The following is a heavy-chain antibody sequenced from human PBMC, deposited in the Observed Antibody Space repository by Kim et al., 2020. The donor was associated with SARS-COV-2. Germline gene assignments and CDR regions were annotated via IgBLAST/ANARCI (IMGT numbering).Heavy chain of an antibody. D-gene: IGHD6-13*01. Sequence: GGSLRLSCAASGFTVSSNYMSWVRQAPGKGLEWVSVIYSGGSTYYADSVKGRFTISRDNSKNTLYLQMNSLRAEDTAVYYCAREGEPYSSSWRPFDYWGQGTLVTVSS. J-gene: IGHJ4*02. CDR1: GFTVSSNY. CDR3: AREGEPYSSSWRPFDY. CDR2: IYSGGST. V-gene: IGHV3-53*01.